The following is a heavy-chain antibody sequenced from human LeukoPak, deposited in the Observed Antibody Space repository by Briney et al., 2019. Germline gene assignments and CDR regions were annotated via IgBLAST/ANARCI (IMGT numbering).Heavy chain of an antibody. J-gene: IGHJ5*02. D-gene: IGHD2-15*01. CDR3: ARLYCSGGSCYGWFDP. CDR2: IYTSGST. V-gene: IGHV4-61*02. Sequence: PSQTLSLTCTVSGGSISSGSYYWSWIRQPAGKGLEWIGRIYTSGSTNYNPSLKSRVTMSVDTSKNQFSLKLSSVTAADTAVYYCARLYCSGGSCYGWFDPWGQGTLVTVSS. CDR1: GGSISSGSYY.